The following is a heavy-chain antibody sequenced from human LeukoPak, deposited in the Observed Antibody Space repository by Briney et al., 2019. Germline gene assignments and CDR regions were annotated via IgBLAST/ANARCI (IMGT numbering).Heavy chain of an antibody. D-gene: IGHD3-16*02. Sequence: WVRQAPGKGLEWVGRIKSKTDGGTTDYAAPVKGRFTISRDDSKNTLYLQMNSLKTEDTAVYYCTTRLTVTFGGVIVFDYWGQGTLVTVSS. J-gene: IGHJ4*02. V-gene: IGHV3-15*01. CDR3: TTRLTVTFGGVIVFDY. CDR2: IKSKTDGGTT.